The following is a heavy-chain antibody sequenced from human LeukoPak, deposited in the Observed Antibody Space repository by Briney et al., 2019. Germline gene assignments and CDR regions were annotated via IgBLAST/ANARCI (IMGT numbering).Heavy chain of an antibody. Sequence: GGSLRLSCAASGFTFSSYAMHWVRQAPGKGLEWVAVKSYDGSNKYYADSVKGRFTISRDNSKNTLYLQMNSLRAEDTAVYYCARDVDSSTSSLNWGQGTLVTVSS. V-gene: IGHV3-30-3*01. CDR3: ARDVDSSTSSLN. CDR1: GFTFSSYA. D-gene: IGHD2-2*01. J-gene: IGHJ4*02. CDR2: KSYDGSNK.